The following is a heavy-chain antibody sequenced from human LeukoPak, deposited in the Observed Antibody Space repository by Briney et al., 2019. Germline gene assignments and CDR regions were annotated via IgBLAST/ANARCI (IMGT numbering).Heavy chain of an antibody. D-gene: IGHD6-19*01. Sequence: ASVKVSCKFSGYTLTELSMHWVRQAPGKGLEWMGGFDPEDGETIYAQTFQGRVTMTEDTSTDTAYMELSSLRSEDTAVYYCATDIAVAGHLDAFDIWGQGTMVTVSS. CDR3: ATDIAVAGHLDAFDI. J-gene: IGHJ3*02. V-gene: IGHV1-24*01. CDR1: GYTLTELS. CDR2: FDPEDGET.